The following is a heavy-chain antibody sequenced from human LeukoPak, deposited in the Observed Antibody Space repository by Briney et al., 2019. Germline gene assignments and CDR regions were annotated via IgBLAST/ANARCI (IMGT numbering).Heavy chain of an antibody. CDR3: AKVGVTTSHFDY. CDR2: ISGSGGRT. CDR1: RFTFSSYA. Sequence: PGGSLRLSCAASRFTFSSYAMRWVRQAPGKGREWVSAISGSGGRTYYADSVKGRFTISRDNSRNTLYLQMNTLRAEDTAVYYCAKVGVTTSHFDYWRQGTLVTVSS. J-gene: IGHJ4*02. D-gene: IGHD4-11*01. V-gene: IGHV3-23*01.